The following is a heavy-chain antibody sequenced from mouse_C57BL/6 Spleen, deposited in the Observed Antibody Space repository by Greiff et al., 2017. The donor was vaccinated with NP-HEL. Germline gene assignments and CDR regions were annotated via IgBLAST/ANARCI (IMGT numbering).Heavy chain of an antibody. CDR1: GYTFTSYW. J-gene: IGHJ2*01. D-gene: IGHD1-1*01. Sequence: QVQLQQPGTELVKPGASVKLSCKASGYTFTSYWMHWVKQRPGQGLEWIGNINPSNGGTNYNEKFKSKATLTVDKSSSTAYMQLSSLTSEDSAVYYCASEDYYGSRTSYYFDYWGQGTTLTVSS. CDR3: ASEDYYGSRTSYYFDY. V-gene: IGHV1-53*01. CDR2: INPSNGGT.